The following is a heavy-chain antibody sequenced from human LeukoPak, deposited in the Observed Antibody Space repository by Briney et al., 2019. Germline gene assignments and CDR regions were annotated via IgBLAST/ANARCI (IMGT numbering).Heavy chain of an antibody. CDR3: ARDAYGDMNNWFDP. Sequence: ASVKVSCKASGYTFTSYGISWVRQAPGQGLEWMGWISAYNGNTNYAQKLQGRVTMTTDTSTSTAYMELRSLRSDDTAVYYCARDAYGDMNNWFDPWGQGTLVTVSS. V-gene: IGHV1-18*01. J-gene: IGHJ5*02. D-gene: IGHD4-17*01. CDR2: ISAYNGNT. CDR1: GYTFTSYG.